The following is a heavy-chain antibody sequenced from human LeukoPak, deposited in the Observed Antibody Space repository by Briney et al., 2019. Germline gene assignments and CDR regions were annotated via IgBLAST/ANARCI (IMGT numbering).Heavy chain of an antibody. D-gene: IGHD4-23*01. J-gene: IGHJ5*02. CDR1: GYTFTSYY. CDR3: ARDNSVEDTAWWFDP. V-gene: IGHV1-46*01. CDR2: INPSGGST. Sequence: ASVKVSCKASGYTFTSYYMHWGRQAPGQGLEWMGIINPSGGSTSYAQKFQGRVTMTRDMSTGTDYMELSSLRSEDTAVYYCARDNSVEDTAWWFDPWGQGTLVTVSS.